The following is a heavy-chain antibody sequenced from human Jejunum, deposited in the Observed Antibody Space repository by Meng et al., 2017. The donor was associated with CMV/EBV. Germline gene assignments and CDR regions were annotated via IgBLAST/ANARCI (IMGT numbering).Heavy chain of an antibody. V-gene: IGHV1-46*01. Sequence: ASGYIFTDYYIHWVRQAPGQGLEWMAIFNPSGYNTNYTQKFQGRITVTRDTSTRTVYMELKNLRFEDTAVYYCAKEGVLYGMDVWGQGTTVTVSS. CDR2: FNPSGYNT. CDR3: AKEGVLYGMDV. D-gene: IGHD4/OR15-4a*01. J-gene: IGHJ6*02. CDR1: GYIFTDYY.